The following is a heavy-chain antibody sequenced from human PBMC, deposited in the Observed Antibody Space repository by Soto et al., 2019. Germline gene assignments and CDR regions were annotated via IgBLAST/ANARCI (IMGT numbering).Heavy chain of an antibody. CDR2: ISYDGATQ. Sequence: PGGSLRLSCEVSGLTFNTSSMHRVRQAPGKGLEWLAVISYDGATQYYGDTVKGRFTISRDNSKNTLFLHMGRLRAEDTAMYYCATKARVTNYLYYGMDVWGLRTTVTDSS. CDR3: ATKARVTNYLYYGMDV. CDR1: GLTFNTSS. D-gene: IGHD2-21*02. J-gene: IGHJ6*02. V-gene: IGHV3-30*03.